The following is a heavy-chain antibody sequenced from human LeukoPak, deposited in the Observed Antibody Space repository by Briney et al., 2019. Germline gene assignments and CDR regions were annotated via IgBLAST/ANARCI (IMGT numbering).Heavy chain of an antibody. J-gene: IGHJ4*02. V-gene: IGHV4-30-2*01. Sequence: SETLSLTCTVSGGSISSGGYYWSWIRQPPGKGLEWIGYIYHSGSTYYNPSLKSRVTISVDRSKNQFSLKLSSVTAADTAVYYCARDSIKWELPDYWGQGTLVTVSS. CDR2: IYHSGST. CDR1: GGSISSGGYY. D-gene: IGHD1-26*01. CDR3: ARDSIKWELPDY.